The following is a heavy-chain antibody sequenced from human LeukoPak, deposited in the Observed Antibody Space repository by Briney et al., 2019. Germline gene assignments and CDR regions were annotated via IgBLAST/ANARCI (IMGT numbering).Heavy chain of an antibody. D-gene: IGHD3-22*01. V-gene: IGHV3-53*01. CDR1: GFTVSSNY. J-gene: IGHJ4*02. CDR3: AREAGDSSGYYYSFDY. Sequence: PGGSLRLSCAASGFTVSSNYMSWVRQAPGKGLEWVSVIYSGGSTYYADSVKGRFTISRDNSKNTLYLQMNSLRAEDTAVYYCAREAGDSSGYYYSFDYWGQGTLVTVSS. CDR2: IYSGGST.